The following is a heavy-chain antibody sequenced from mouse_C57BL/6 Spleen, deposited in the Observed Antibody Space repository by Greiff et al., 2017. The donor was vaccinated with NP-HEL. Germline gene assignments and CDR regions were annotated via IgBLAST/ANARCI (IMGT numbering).Heavy chain of an antibody. D-gene: IGHD1-1*01. V-gene: IGHV1-5*01. CDR2: IYPGNTDT. CDR3: TRSDYYGSSWSFDY. Sequence: VQLQQSGTVLARPGASVKMSCKTSGYTFTSYWMHWVKQRPGQGLGWIGAIYPGNTDTSYNQKFKGKAKLTAVTSASTAYMELSSLTNEDSAVYYCTRSDYYGSSWSFDYWGQGTTLTVSS. CDR1: GYTFTSYW. J-gene: IGHJ2*01.